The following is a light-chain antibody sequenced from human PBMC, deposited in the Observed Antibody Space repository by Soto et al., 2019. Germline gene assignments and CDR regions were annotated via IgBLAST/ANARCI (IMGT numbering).Light chain of an antibody. CDR1: QRVSSSY. CDR3: QHYGSSPYT. V-gene: IGKV3-20*01. J-gene: IGKJ2*01. CDR2: GAS. Sequence: EIVLTQSPGTLSLSPGERATLYCRASQRVSSSYLAWYQQKPGQAPRLLIYGASTRATGIPDRFSDSGSGTDFPLTISRLGPEDFAVYYCQHYGSSPYTFGQGTKLEIK.